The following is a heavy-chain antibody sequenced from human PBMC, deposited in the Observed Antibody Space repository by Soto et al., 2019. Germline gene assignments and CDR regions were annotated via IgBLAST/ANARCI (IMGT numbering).Heavy chain of an antibody. Sequence: PSETLSLTCTVSGGSISSSSYYWGWIRQPPGKGLEWIGNVYDSGTTYYNPSLKSRVTISVDTSNNQFSLKLSSVTAADTAVYYFARQPYRSVAAMVWGQGTQVTVSS. D-gene: IGHD6-6*01. V-gene: IGHV4-39*01. CDR2: VYDSGTT. CDR1: GGSISSSSYY. J-gene: IGHJ4*02. CDR3: ARQPYRSVAAMV.